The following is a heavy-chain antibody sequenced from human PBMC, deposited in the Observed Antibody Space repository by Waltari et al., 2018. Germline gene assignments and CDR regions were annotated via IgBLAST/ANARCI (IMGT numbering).Heavy chain of an antibody. CDR2: VFYKGDT. J-gene: IGHJ4*02. CDR1: GGPFSSTSYY. Sequence: QVQLQESGPGLVKPSETLSLTCTVSGGPFSSTSYYWGWIRQPPGNGLEWIGYVFYKGDTYCNPSLKSLVTISIDTSKNQFSLRLTSGTAADTAIYHWARRMVTTGYFDYWGQGTLVTVSS. D-gene: IGHD4-4*01. V-gene: IGHV4-39*01. CDR3: ARRMVTTGYFDY.